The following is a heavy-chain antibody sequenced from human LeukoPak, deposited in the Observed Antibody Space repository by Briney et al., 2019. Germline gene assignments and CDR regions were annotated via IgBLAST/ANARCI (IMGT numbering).Heavy chain of an antibody. CDR2: INPSGGST. CDR1: GYTFISYY. V-gene: IGHV1-46*01. D-gene: IGHD1-26*01. J-gene: IGHJ4*02. CDR3: ARDLGVGDSDY. Sequence: ASVKVSCKASGYTFISYYMHWVRQAPGQGLEWMGIINPSGGSTSYAQKFQGRVTMTRDTSTSTVYMELSSLRSEDTAVYYCARDLGVGDSDYWGQGTLVTVSS.